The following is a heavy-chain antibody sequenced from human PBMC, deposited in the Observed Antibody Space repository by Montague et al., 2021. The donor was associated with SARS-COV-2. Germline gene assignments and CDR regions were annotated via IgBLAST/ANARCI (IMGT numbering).Heavy chain of an antibody. D-gene: IGHD6-13*01. CDR2: IYYSGST. CDR1: GGSISSSSYY. CDR3: ARVGRQQLVRLSGMDV. J-gene: IGHJ6*02. V-gene: IGHV4-39*07. Sequence: SETLPLTCTVSGGSISSSSYYWGWIRQPPGKGLEWIGSIYYSGSTYYNPSLKSRVTISVGTSKNQFSLKLSSVTAADTAVYYCARVGRQQLVRLSGMDVWGQGTTVTVSS.